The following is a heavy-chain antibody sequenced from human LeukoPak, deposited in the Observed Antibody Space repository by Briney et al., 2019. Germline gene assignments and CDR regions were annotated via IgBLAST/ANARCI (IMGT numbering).Heavy chain of an antibody. J-gene: IGHJ4*02. CDR3: ARRRAVAGTKSLYYFDY. CDR2: IYYSGST. V-gene: IGHV4-39*01. Sequence: PSETLSLTCTVSGGSISSSSYYWGWIRQPPGKGLEWIGSIYYSGSTYYNPSLKSRVTISVDTSKNQFSLKLSSVTAADTAVYYCARRRAVAGTKSLYYFDYRGQGTLVTVSS. CDR1: GGSISSSSYY. D-gene: IGHD6-19*01.